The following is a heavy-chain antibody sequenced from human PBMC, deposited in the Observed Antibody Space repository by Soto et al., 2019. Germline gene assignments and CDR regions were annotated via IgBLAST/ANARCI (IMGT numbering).Heavy chain of an antibody. CDR3: ARLVLVGAGRGAFDI. J-gene: IGHJ3*02. Sequence: QVQLQESGPGLVKPSGTLSLTCAVSGGSISSSNWWRWVRQPPGKGLEWIGEIDQSGSTNYNPPLKSRVTISVDKSKNQFSLKLSSVTAADTAVYYCARLVLVGAGRGAFDIWGQGTMVTVSS. CDR1: GGSISSSNW. V-gene: IGHV4-4*02. D-gene: IGHD1-26*01. CDR2: IDQSGST.